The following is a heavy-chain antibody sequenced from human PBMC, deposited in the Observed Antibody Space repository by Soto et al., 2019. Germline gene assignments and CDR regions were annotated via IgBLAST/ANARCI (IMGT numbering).Heavy chain of an antibody. Sequence: EVQLVESGGGLVQPGGSLRLSCAASGFTFSAYDMHWVRQATGKGLEWVSAIGTQHDTYYPDSVKGRFTISRENAKNSLYLKMNSLRAGDTALYYCARQASLWHGGGGWFDPWGQGTLVTVSS. CDR3: ARQASLWHGGGGWFDP. J-gene: IGHJ5*02. CDR2: IGTQHDT. V-gene: IGHV3-13*01. CDR1: GFTFSAYD. D-gene: IGHD3-16*01.